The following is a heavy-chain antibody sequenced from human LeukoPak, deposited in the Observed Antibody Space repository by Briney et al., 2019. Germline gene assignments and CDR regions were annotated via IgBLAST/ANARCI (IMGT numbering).Heavy chain of an antibody. CDR3: AKWFGDLYYYYYYYMDV. D-gene: IGHD3-10*01. J-gene: IGHJ6*03. Sequence: GGSLRLSCAASGFTFSSYAMSWVRQAPGKGLEWVSAISGSGGSTYYADSVKGRFTISRDNSKNTLYLQMNSLRAEGTAVYYCAKWFGDLYYYYYYYMDVWGKGTTVTVSS. CDR1: GFTFSSYA. CDR2: ISGSGGST. V-gene: IGHV3-23*01.